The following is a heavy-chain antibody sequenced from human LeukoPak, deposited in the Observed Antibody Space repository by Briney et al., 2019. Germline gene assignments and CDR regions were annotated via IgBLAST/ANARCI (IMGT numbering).Heavy chain of an antibody. CDR1: GGSISPYY. CDR3: ARRAAAVGTYYMDV. V-gene: IGHV4-59*01. J-gene: IGHJ6*03. Sequence: ASETLSLTCTVSGGSISPYYWNWIRQPPGKGLEWTGYIYYSGGTNYNDSLKSRVTISVDTSQNQFSLRLSSMTAADTAVYYCARRAAAVGTYYMDVWGKGTTVTVSS. D-gene: IGHD6-13*01. CDR2: IYYSGGT.